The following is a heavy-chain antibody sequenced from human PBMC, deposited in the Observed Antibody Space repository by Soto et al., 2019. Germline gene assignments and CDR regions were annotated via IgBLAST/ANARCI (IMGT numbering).Heavy chain of an antibody. CDR3: ARHIFWSRIVATEIDA. CDR2: IDYSGST. Sequence: SETLSLTCTVSGGSISSSSYYWCWIRQPPGKGLEWIGSIDYSGSTYYKPSLKSPVTISVATSKNHFSLELTSVTAADTAVYYCARHIFWSRIVATEIDACGQGTLLPVSS. D-gene: IGHD5-12*01. V-gene: IGHV4-39*01. J-gene: IGHJ5*02. CDR1: GGSISSSSYY.